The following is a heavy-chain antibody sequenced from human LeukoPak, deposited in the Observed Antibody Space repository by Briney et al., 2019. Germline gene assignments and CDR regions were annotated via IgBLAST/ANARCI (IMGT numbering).Heavy chain of an antibody. CDR3: SKEEVRGWSFSY. J-gene: IGHJ4*02. CDR2: ISGSGGST. CDR1: GLTFSSYG. V-gene: IGHV3-23*01. D-gene: IGHD6-19*01. Sequence: GGSLRLSCAASGLTFSSYGMSWVRQAPGKGLEWVSAISGSGGSTYYADSVKGRFTISRDNSKNTLYLQMNSLRAEDTAVYYCSKEEVRGWSFSYWGQGTLVTVSS.